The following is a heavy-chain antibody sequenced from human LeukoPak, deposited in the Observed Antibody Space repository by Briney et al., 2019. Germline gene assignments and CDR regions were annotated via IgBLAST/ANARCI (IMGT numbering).Heavy chain of an antibody. Sequence: GGSLRLSCAASGFTFSSYAMTWVRQAPGKGLEWVAVISYDGSNKYYADSVKGRFTISRDNSKNTLYLQMNSLRAEDTAVYYCARDGLTYYFDYWGQGTLVTVSS. CDR3: ARDGLTYYFDY. V-gene: IGHV3-30-3*01. CDR1: GFTFSSYA. CDR2: ISYDGSNK. J-gene: IGHJ4*02. D-gene: IGHD3-9*01.